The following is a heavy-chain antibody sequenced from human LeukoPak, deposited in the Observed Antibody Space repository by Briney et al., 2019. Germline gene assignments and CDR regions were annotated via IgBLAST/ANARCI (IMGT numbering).Heavy chain of an antibody. Sequence: ASVKVSCKASGYTFTSYYMHWVRQAPGQGVEWMGIINPSGGSKSYAQKFQGRVTITRDKSNKQFSLKLSSVTAADTAVYYCARTLVPAAIWWGYYGMDVWGQGTTVTVSS. J-gene: IGHJ6*02. D-gene: IGHD2-2*01. CDR3: ARTLVPAAIWWGYYGMDV. CDR2: INPSGGSK. CDR1: GYTFTSYY. V-gene: IGHV1-46*01.